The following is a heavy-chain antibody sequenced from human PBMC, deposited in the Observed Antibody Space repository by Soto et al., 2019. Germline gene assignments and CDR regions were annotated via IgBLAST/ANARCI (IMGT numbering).Heavy chain of an antibody. D-gene: IGHD3-22*01. CDR2: IYYSGST. J-gene: IGHJ5*02. V-gene: IGHV4-30-4*01. Sequence: SETLSLTCTVSGGSISSGDYYWSWIRQPPGKGLEWIGYIYYSGSTYYNPSLKSRVTISVDTSKNQFSLKLSSVTAADTAVYYCARALNYYDSSGNKVDWFDPWGQGTLVTVSS. CDR1: GGSISSGDYY. CDR3: ARALNYYDSSGNKVDWFDP.